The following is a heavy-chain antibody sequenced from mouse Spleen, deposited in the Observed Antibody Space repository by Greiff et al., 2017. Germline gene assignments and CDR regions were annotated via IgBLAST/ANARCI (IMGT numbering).Heavy chain of an antibody. J-gene: IGHJ2*01. Sequence: EVKLQESGAELVRPGASVKLSCTASGFNIKDDYMHWVKQRPEQGLEWIGWIDPENGDTEYASKFQGKATITADTSSNTAYLQLSSLTSEDTAVYYCTTDIYVDYWGQGTTLTVSS. CDR3: TTDIYVDY. V-gene: IGHV14-4*01. CDR2: IDPENGDT. D-gene: IGHD2-3*01. CDR1: GFNIKDDY.